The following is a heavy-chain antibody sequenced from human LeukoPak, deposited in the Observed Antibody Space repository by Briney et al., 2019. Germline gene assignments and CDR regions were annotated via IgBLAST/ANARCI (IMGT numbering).Heavy chain of an antibody. V-gene: IGHV4-39*01. D-gene: IGHD3-3*01. CDR2: IYYSGST. CDR3: ARHSWSGNNYFDP. J-gene: IGHJ5*02. CDR1: GGSISSSSYY. Sequence: SETLSLTCTVSGGSISSSSYYWGWIRQPPGKGLEWIGSIYYSGSTYYNPSLKSRVTISVDTSKNQFSLKLSSVTAADTAVYYCARHSWSGNNYFDPWGQGTLVTVSS.